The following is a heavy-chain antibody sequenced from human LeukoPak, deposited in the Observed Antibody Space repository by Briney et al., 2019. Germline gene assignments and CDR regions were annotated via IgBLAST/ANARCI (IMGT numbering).Heavy chain of an antibody. CDR3: ARGQSGFWSGYYTGSGVGFDY. J-gene: IGHJ4*02. Sequence: SETLSLTCAVCGGSFSGYYWSWIRQPPGEGLEWIGEINHSGSTNYNPSLKSRVTISVDTSKNQFSLKLSSVTAADTAVYYCARGQSGFWSGYYTGSGVGFDYWGQGTLVTVSS. CDR1: GGSFSGYY. CDR2: INHSGST. D-gene: IGHD3-3*01. V-gene: IGHV4-34*01.